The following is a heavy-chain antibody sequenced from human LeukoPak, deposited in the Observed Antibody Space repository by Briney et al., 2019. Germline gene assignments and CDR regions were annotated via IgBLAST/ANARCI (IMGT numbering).Heavy chain of an antibody. V-gene: IGHV3-9*01. D-gene: IGHD6-19*01. CDR3: VKDVSGWFPRGDAFDL. J-gene: IGHJ3*01. Sequence: GGSLRLSCVASGFTFGDYAMHWVRQAPGKGLEWVSGINWNTNKIDYADSVKGRFTISRDSAKSSLYLQMNSLRTEDTALYHCVKDVSGWFPRGDAFDLWGQGTMVTVAS. CDR2: INWNTNKI. CDR1: GFTFGDYA.